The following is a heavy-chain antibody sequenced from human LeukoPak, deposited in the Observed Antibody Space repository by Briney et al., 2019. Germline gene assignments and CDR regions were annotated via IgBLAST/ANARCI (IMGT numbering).Heavy chain of an antibody. CDR1: GFTFSSYG. CDR2: IWYDGSNK. Sequence: GGSLRLSCAASGFTFSSYGMHWVRQAPGKGLEWVAVIWYDGSNKYCADSVKGRFTISRDNSKNTLYLQMNSLRAEDTAVYYCAREPTHYYDSSGYFDYWGQGTLVTVSS. CDR3: AREPTHYYDSSGYFDY. J-gene: IGHJ4*02. D-gene: IGHD3-22*01. V-gene: IGHV3-33*01.